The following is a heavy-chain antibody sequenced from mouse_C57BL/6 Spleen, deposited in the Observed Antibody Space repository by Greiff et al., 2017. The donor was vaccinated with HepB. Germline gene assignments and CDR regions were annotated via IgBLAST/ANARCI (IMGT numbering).Heavy chain of an antibody. CDR1: GYAFSSSW. Sequence: QVQLKQSGPELVKPGASVKISCKASGYAFSSSWMNWVKQRPGKGLEWIGRIYPGDGDTNYNGKFKGKATLTADKSSSTAYMQLSSLTSEDSAVYFCARWGGKAYYYAMDYWGQGTSVTVSS. V-gene: IGHV1-82*01. J-gene: IGHJ4*01. CDR3: ARWGGKAYYYAMDY. CDR2: IYPGDGDT. D-gene: IGHD1-3*01.